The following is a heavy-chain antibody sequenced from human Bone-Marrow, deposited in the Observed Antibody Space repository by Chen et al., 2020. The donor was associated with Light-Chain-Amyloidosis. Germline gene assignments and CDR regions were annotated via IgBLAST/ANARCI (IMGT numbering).Heavy chain of an antibody. CDR1: GFTFSNYG. D-gene: IGHD6-6*01. V-gene: IGHV3-30-3*01. Sequence: QVQLVESGGGVVQPGRSLRLSCAASGFTFSNYGMHWVRQTPGKGLEWVAVLSYDGNSKYYADSVKGRFTISIDSSKNTLYLQMNGLRAEDTAVYYCARVSFERGGPARPPGDSWGQGTLVTVSS. CDR2: LSYDGNSK. CDR3: ARVSFERGGPARPPGDS. J-gene: IGHJ4*02.